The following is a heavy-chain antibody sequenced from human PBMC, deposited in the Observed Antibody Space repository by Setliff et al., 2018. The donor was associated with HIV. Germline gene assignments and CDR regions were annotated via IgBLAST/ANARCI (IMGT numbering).Heavy chain of an antibody. J-gene: IGHJ3*02. CDR3: ARIYRSSWPFDACDI. CDR1: GFIFSTYG. D-gene: IGHD6-6*01. V-gene: IGHV3-33*05. CDR2: ISYDGSRI. Sequence: PGGSLRLSCEASGFIFSTYGMHWVRQAPGKGLEWLSAISYDGSRIHYVDSVRGRFTVSRDNARNSLYLQMNSLRAEDTAIYYCARIYRSSWPFDACDIWGQGTMVTVSS.